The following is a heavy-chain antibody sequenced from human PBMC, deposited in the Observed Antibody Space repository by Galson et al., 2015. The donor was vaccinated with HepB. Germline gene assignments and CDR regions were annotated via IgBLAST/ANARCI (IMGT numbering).Heavy chain of an antibody. CDR1: GDSVNNNYYY. D-gene: IGHD1-26*01. J-gene: IGHJ5*02. CDR3: ARGVVGARFDP. CDR2: IYYNGNT. Sequence: TLSLTCTVAGDSVNNNYYYWGWIRQPPGKGLEWIGTIYYNGNTYYTPSLKSRVDMSLDTSKNQFSLKLTSVTAADTAMYYCARGVVGARFDPWGQGTLLTVSS. V-gene: IGHV4-39*07.